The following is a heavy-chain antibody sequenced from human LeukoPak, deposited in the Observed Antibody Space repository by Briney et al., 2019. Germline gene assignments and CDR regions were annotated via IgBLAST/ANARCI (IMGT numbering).Heavy chain of an antibody. CDR1: GGSFSGYF. D-gene: IGHD3-10*01. V-gene: IGHV4-34*01. CDR3: ARRRYYNSGNTWYFDL. CDR2: ITHSGST. J-gene: IGHJ2*01. Sequence: SETLSLTCAVYGGSFSGYFWSWIRQPPGKGLEWIGEITHSGSTNYYPSLNSRVTISLDTSKNQFSLKLSSVTAADTAVYYCARRRYYNSGNTWYFDLWGRGTLVIVSS.